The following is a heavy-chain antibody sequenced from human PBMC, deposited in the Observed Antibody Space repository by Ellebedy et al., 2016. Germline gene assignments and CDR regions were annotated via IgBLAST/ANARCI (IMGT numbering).Heavy chain of an antibody. CDR2: ISGGGYTT. D-gene: IGHD2-21*01. CDR3: AKHETDGDYYFDL. Sequence: GGSLRLXXTASELNLGNYFMSWVRQAPGKGLEWVSTISGGGYTTYFADSVRGRFAISRDNSKSTLYLQMNSLRAEDTAVYYCAKHETDGDYYFDLWGRGTLVTVSS. CDR1: ELNLGNYF. J-gene: IGHJ2*01. V-gene: IGHV3-23*01.